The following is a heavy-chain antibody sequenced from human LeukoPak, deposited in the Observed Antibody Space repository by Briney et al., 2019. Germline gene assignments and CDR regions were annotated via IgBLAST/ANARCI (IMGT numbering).Heavy chain of an antibody. V-gene: IGHV3-30*18. J-gene: IGHJ4*02. CDR1: GFTFSSYG. CDR3: AKTLVKDAVDY. CDR2: ISYDGSNK. Sequence: PGRSLRLSCAASGFTFSSYGMHWVRQAPGKGLEWVAVISYDGSNKYYADSVKGRFTISRDNSKNTLYLQMNSLRAEDTAVYYCAKTLVKDAVDYWGQGTLVTVSS. D-gene: IGHD2-15*01.